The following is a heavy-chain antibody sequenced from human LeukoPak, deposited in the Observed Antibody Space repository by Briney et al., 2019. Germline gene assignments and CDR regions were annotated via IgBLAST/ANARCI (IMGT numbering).Heavy chain of an antibody. D-gene: IGHD3-3*01. CDR3: ARGLHDFWSGYYSFDY. V-gene: IGHV3-23*01. J-gene: IGHJ4*02. CDR1: GLTFSSYA. Sequence: GGSLRLSCAACGLTFSSYAMSWVRQAPGKGLEGVSAISGRGGSTYYADSVKGRFTISRDNSKNPLYLQMNSLRAEDTAVYYRARGLHDFWSGYYSFDYWGQGTLVTVSS. CDR2: ISGRGGST.